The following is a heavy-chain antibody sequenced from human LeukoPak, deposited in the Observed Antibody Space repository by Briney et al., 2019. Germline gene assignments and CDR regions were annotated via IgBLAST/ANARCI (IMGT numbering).Heavy chain of an antibody. D-gene: IGHD1-26*01. CDR3: ARDRLTSGSYFFDY. CDR1: AFTFSDYS. CDR2: ISGRSSTI. Sequence: GGSLRLSCAASAFTFSDYSMNWVSQDPGKGLEWISYISGRSSTIYYADSVRGRFTISRDNAKNSMYLQMNSLRAEDTAVYYCARDRLTSGSYFFDYWGQGTLVTVSS. V-gene: IGHV3-48*01. J-gene: IGHJ4*02.